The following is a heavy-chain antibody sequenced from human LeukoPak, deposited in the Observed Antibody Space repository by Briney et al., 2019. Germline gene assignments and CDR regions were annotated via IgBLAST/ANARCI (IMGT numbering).Heavy chain of an antibody. CDR3: ARIPVVVTATGGAFDI. CDR1: GYSFTSYW. D-gene: IGHD2-21*02. Sequence: GESLKISCKGSGYSFTSYWIGWVRQRPGKGLEWMWIIYPGDYDTRYSPSFQGHVTISANNSISTAYLQWGSLKASGTAMYYCARIPVVVTATGGAFDIWGQGAMVTVSS. CDR2: IYPGDYDT. V-gene: IGHV5-51*01. J-gene: IGHJ3*02.